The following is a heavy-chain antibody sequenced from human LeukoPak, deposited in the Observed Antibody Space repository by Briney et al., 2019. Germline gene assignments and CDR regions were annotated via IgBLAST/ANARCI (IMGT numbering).Heavy chain of an antibody. CDR1: GYTFTGYY. Sequence: ASVKVSCKASGYTFTGYYMHWVRQAPGQGLEWMGWINPNSGGTNYAQKFQGRVTMTRDTSISTAYMELSRLRSDDTAVYYCAREYQLLSNWLDPWGQGTLVTVSS. J-gene: IGHJ5*02. CDR3: AREYQLLSNWLDP. CDR2: INPNSGGT. V-gene: IGHV1-2*02. D-gene: IGHD2-2*01.